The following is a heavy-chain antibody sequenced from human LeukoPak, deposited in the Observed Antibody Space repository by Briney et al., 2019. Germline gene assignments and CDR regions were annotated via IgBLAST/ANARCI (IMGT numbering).Heavy chain of an antibody. CDR3: ARGSRITMIVVVPYHRRAFDI. Sequence: ASETLSLTCTVSGGSISSYYWSWIRQPAGKGLEWIGRIYTSGSTNYIPSLKSRVTMSVDTSKNQFSLKLNSVTAADTAVYYCARGSRITMIVVVPYHRRAFDIWGQGTMVTVSS. D-gene: IGHD3-22*01. CDR2: IYTSGST. CDR1: GGSISSYY. J-gene: IGHJ3*02. V-gene: IGHV4-4*07.